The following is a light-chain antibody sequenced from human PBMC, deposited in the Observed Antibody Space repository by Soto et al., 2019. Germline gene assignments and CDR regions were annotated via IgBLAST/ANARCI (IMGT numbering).Light chain of an antibody. CDR2: AAS. CDR3: QQYYSYPRT. J-gene: IGKJ1*01. Sequence: IRMTQSPSSLSASTGDRVTITCRASQGLSSYLAWYHQKPVKAPKLLIYAASTLQSGVPSRFSGSGSGTDFTLTISCLQSEDFATYYCQQYYSYPRTFGQGTKVEIK. V-gene: IGKV1-8*01. CDR1: QGLSSY.